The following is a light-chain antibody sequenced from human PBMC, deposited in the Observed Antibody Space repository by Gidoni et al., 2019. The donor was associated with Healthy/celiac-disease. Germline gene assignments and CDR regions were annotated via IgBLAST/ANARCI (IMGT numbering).Light chain of an antibody. CDR2: AAS. J-gene: IGKJ3*01. V-gene: IGKV1-9*01. Sequence: IQLTQSPSFLSASVVDRVTITCRASQGISSYLAWYQQKPGKAPKLLIYAASTLQRGVSSRFSGSGSGTEFTLTISSLQPEDFATYYCQQLNSRFTFGPGTKVDIK. CDR1: QGISSY. CDR3: QQLNSRFT.